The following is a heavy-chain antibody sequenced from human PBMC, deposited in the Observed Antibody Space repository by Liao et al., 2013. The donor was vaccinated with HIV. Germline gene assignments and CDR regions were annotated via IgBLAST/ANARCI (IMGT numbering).Heavy chain of an antibody. CDR2: LYTSGSF. CDR1: GYSVSSGDYY. CDR3: ARQRVLMGFDAFDI. D-gene: IGHD3-9*01. V-gene: IGHV4-61*02. Sequence: QVLLQESGPGLVKPSQTLSLTCTVSGYSVSSGDYYWTWIRQPAGKGLEWIGRLYTSGSFNYNPSFKSRVAMSIDTSKSQFSLNLNSVTAADTAVYYCARQRVLMGFDAFDIWGQGTVVTVSS. J-gene: IGHJ3*02.